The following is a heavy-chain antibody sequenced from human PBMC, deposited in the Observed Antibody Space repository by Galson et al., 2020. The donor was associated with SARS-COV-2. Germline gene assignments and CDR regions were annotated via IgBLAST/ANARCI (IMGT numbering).Heavy chain of an antibody. V-gene: IGHV4-38-2*01. Sequence: SETLSLTCGVSGYSISSGYFWGWIRQPPGKGLEWLVSVYDSGSTYYNPSLRSRVSISVDTSKNQFSLKLTSVTAADTAVYYCAFGEPGRAYFDYWGQGTLVTVSS. D-gene: IGHD3-16*01. CDR3: AFGEPGRAYFDY. J-gene: IGHJ4*02. CDR1: GYSISSGYF. CDR2: VYDSGST.